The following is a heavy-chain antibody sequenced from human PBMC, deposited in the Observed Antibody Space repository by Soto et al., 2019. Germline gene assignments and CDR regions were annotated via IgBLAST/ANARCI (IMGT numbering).Heavy chain of an antibody. CDR3: ARDYKGSVAANDAFDI. D-gene: IGHD2-15*01. V-gene: IGHV4-31*03. Sequence: SETLSLTCTVSCGSISSGGYYWSWIRQHPGKGLEWIGYIYYSGSTYYNPSLKSRVTISVDTSKNQFSLKLSSVTAADTAVYYCARDYKGSVAANDAFDIWGQGTMVTVSS. CDR2: IYYSGST. J-gene: IGHJ3*02. CDR1: CGSISSGGYY.